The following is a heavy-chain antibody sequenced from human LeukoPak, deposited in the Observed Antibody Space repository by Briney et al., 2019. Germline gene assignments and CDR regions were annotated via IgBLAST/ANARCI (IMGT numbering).Heavy chain of an antibody. CDR2: IMPLFNTA. J-gene: IGHJ6*03. CDR3: ARVDRYHYYLDV. CDR1: GGTFSSYS. Sequence: SVKVSCKASGGTFSSYSITWVRQAPGQGLEWMGGIMPLFNTANYAQQFQGRVTITTDESTSTAYMELSSLRFEDTAMYYCARVDRYHYYLDVWGKGTTVNVSS. V-gene: IGHV1-69*05.